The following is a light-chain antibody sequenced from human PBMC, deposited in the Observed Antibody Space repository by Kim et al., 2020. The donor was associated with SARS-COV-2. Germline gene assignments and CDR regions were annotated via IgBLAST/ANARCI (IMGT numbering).Light chain of an antibody. CDR3: QQRCDWPIT. V-gene: IGKV3-11*01. CDR1: QTIGYY. J-gene: IGKJ5*01. CDR2: DAS. Sequence: DILLTQSPATLSLSPGERATLSCRANQTIGYYLAWYQQKPGLAPTLLMFDASDRAAGIPDRFSGSGSGTDFTLTINSLEPEDFAVYYCQQRCDWPITFGQGTRLEIK.